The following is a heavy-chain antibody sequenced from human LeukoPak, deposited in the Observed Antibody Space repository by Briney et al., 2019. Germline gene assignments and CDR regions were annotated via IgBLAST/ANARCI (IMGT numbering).Heavy chain of an antibody. J-gene: IGHJ4*02. CDR3: AGDSCRRGPDY. CDR2: TSAYNGNT. V-gene: IGHV1-18*01. D-gene: IGHD2-15*01. CDR1: GGTFTSYG. Sequence: ASVKVSCKASGGTFTSYGISWVRQAPAQGQEWMGWTSAYNGNTNYAQKLQGRVTMTTDTSTSTAYMELRSLRSDDTAVYYCAGDSCRRGPDYWGQGTLVTVSS.